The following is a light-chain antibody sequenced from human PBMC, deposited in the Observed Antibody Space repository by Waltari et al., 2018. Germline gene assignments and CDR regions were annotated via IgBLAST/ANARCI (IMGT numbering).Light chain of an antibody. V-gene: IGLV2-14*01. CDR2: DVT. CDR3: SSYTSSGTLRI. Sequence: QSVLTQPASVSGSPGQSITLSCTGTNSAVGGYNYVFFYQQYPGKAPRLMIYDVTKRPSGVSNRFSGSKSGNTASLTISGLQAEDEADYYCSSYTSSGTLRIFGGGTKVTAL. J-gene: IGLJ2*01. CDR1: NSAVGGYNY.